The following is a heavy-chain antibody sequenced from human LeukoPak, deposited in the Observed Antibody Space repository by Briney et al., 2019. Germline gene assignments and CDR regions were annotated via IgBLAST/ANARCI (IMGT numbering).Heavy chain of an antibody. CDR1: GFTFSSYA. Sequence: PGGSLRLSCAASGFTFSSYAMHWVRQAPGKGLEYVSAISSNGGSTYYANSVKGRFTISRDNSKNTLYLQMGSLRAEDMAVYYCARGYYDSSGYYRLDYWGQGTLVTVSS. CDR3: ARGYYDSSGYYRLDY. D-gene: IGHD3-22*01. J-gene: IGHJ4*02. V-gene: IGHV3-64*01. CDR2: ISSNGGST.